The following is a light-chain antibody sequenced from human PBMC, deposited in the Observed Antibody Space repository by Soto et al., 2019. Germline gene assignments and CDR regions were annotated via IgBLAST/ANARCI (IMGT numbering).Light chain of an antibody. CDR1: NIGGKS. CDR3: QVWDDNSDHHV. J-gene: IGLJ1*01. V-gene: IGLV3-21*02. Sequence: SYELTQTSSVSVAPGQTARISCGGNNIGGKSVHWYQQKPGQAPVVVVYDDSDQPSGIPERFSGSNSGNTATLTISRVEAGDEADYHCQVWDDNSDHHVFGTGTKVTVL. CDR2: DDS.